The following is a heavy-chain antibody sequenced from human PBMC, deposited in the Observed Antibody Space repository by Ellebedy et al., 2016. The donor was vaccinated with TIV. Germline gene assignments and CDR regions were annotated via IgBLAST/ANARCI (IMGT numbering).Heavy chain of an antibody. CDR3: TRASDFDY. J-gene: IGHJ4*02. D-gene: IGHD1-26*01. CDR2: ISSSGTPI. V-gene: IGHV3-48*02. Sequence: GGSLRLSXAASGFTFSTYGMTWVRQAPGKGLQWVSYISSSGTPIYYADSVKGRFTISRDNAKSSLYLQLNSLRDEDTAVYYCTRASDFDYWGQGTLVTVSS. CDR1: GFTFSTYG.